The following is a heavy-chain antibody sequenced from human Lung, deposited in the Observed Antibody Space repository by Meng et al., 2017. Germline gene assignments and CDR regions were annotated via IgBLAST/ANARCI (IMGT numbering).Heavy chain of an antibody. V-gene: IGHV4-34*01. D-gene: IGHD4-11*01. Sequence: QQQQWGAGLLKPSGTLSLACVVSGGSFSDYYWSWIRQPPGKGLEWIGEINHRGSTNYNPSLESRATISVDTSQNNLSLKLSSVTAADSAVYYCARGPTTMAHDFDYWGQGTLVTVSS. CDR2: INHRGST. CDR3: ARGPTTMAHDFDY. J-gene: IGHJ4*02. CDR1: GGSFSDYY.